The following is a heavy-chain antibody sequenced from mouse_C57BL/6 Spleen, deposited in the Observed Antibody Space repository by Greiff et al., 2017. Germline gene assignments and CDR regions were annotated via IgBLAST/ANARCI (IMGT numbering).Heavy chain of an antibody. D-gene: IGHD2-4*01. CDR2: IWSGGST. Sequence: QVQLQQSGPGLVQPSQSLSITCTVSGFSLTSYGVHWVRQPPGKGLEWLGVIWSGGSTDYNAAFISRLSISKDNSKSQVFFKMNSLQADDTAIYXCAKKEGVYDYSYAMDYWGQGTSVTVSS. J-gene: IGHJ4*01. CDR1: GFSLTSYG. V-gene: IGHV2-4*01. CDR3: AKKEGVYDYSYAMDY.